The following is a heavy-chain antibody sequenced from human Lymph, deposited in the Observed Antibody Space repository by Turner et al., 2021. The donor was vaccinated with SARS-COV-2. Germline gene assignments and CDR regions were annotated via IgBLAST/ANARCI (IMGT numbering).Heavy chain of an antibody. CDR1: GYTFTGSY. CDR2: INPNRGGT. V-gene: IGHV1-2*02. J-gene: IGHJ6*02. Sequence: QVQLVQSGAEVKKPGASVKVSCKASGYTFTGSYMHWVRQAPGQGLEGMGWINPNRGGTNYAQKFQGRVTMTRDTSISTAYMELSRLRSDDTAVYYCARDVERYNDFWSGYSGGYGLDVWGQGTTVTVSS. D-gene: IGHD3-3*01. CDR3: ARDVERYNDFWSGYSGGYGLDV.